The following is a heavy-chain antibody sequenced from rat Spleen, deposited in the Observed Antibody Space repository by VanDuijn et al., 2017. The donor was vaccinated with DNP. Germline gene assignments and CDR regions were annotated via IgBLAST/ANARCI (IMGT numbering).Heavy chain of an antibody. D-gene: IGHD1-7*01. CDR1: GFSLTSYG. V-gene: IGHV2S8*01. CDR3: TRERLRVWGDAMDA. CDR2: ISSGGST. J-gene: IGHJ4*01. Sequence: QVQLKESGPGLVQPSQTLSLTCTVSGFSLTSYGVRWVRQPPGKGLEWIAAISSGGSTYYNSALKSRLSISRDTSKSQVFLKMKSLQTEDTAIYFCTRERLRVWGDAMDAWGQGTSVTVSS.